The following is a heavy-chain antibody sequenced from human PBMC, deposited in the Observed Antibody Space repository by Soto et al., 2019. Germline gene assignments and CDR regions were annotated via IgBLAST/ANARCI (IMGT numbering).Heavy chain of an antibody. CDR1: GGTFSSYA. Sequence: GASVKVSCKASGGTFSSYAISWVRQAPGQGLEWMGGIIPIFGTANYAQKFQGRVTITADESTSTAYMELSSLRSEDTAVYYCARGSDYDSSGYYYSWFDPWGQGTLVTVS. CDR2: IIPIFGTA. V-gene: IGHV1-69*13. J-gene: IGHJ5*02. D-gene: IGHD3-22*01. CDR3: ARGSDYDSSGYYYSWFDP.